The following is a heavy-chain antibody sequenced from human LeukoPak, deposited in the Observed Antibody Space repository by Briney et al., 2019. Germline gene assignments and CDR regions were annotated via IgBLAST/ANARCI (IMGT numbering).Heavy chain of an antibody. CDR2: TNSGGTST. Sequence: GWSLRLSCATSGFPFSDFSMTWVRQAPGKGLEWISTTNSGGTSTYYAESVKGRFTISRDNSKNALYLQMSSLRVEDTAIYYCAKQSYARSLGEGGPGTLVTVSP. V-gene: IGHV3-23*01. J-gene: IGHJ1*01. D-gene: IGHD2-8*01. CDR3: AKQSYARSLGE. CDR1: GFPFSDFS.